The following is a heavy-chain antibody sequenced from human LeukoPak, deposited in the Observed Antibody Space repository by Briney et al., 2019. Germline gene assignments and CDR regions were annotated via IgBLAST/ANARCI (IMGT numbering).Heavy chain of an antibody. CDR1: GFIFGRDS. J-gene: IGHJ4*02. Sequence: GGSLRLSCAASGFIFGRDSMNWVRQAPGRGLEWISYISRDSDIRYYADSVRGRFHISRDNARNSLYLQMNSLRAEDTAVYYCARGGSYFDYWGQGTLVTVSS. D-gene: IGHD1-26*01. CDR3: ARGGSYFDY. CDR2: ISRDSDIR. V-gene: IGHV3-48*01.